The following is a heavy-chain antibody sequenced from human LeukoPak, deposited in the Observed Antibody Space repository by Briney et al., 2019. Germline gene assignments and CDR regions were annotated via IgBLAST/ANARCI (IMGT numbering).Heavy chain of an antibody. CDR3: ARDTLTPLGMDV. CDR2: IWYDGSNK. V-gene: IGHV3-33*01. J-gene: IGHJ6*02. Sequence: PGRSLRLSCAASGFTFSSYGMHWVRQAPGKGLEWVAVIWYDGSNKYYADSVKGRFTISRDNSKSTLYLQMNSLRAEDTAVYYCARDTLTPLGMDVWGQGTTVTVSS. CDR1: GFTFSSYG.